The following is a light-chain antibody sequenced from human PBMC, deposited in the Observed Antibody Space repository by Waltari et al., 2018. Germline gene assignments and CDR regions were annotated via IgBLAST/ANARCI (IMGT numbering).Light chain of an antibody. CDR3: GSYTDNTV. V-gene: IGLV2-14*03. CDR2: DVF. J-gene: IGLJ2*01. Sequence: QSALTQPASVSGSPGQSITISCTGISSDVVVYNYVSWYQQHPGKAPQLIIHDVFKRPLGVSDRFSGSKSGNTASLTISGLQAEDEAHYYCGSYTDNTVFGGGTKLTVL. CDR1: SSDVVVYNY.